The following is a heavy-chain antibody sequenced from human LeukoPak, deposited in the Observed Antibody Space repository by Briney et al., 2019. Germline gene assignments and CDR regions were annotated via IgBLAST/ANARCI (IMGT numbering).Heavy chain of an antibody. CDR1: GFTVSSNY. J-gene: IGHJ4*02. Sequence: GGSLRLSCAVSGFTVSSNYLNWVRQAPGKGLEWVSLLYSAGNTFYADSVKGRFTISRDNSKNTFFLQVNSLRAEDTAVYYCASQFYGGTHLPLAYWGQGTLVTVSS. D-gene: IGHD4-23*01. V-gene: IGHV3-66*04. CDR3: ASQFYGGTHLPLAY. CDR2: LYSAGNT.